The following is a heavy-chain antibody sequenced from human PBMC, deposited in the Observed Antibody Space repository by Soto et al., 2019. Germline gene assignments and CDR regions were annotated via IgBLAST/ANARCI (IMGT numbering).Heavy chain of an antibody. Sequence: QVQLVQSGAEVKKPGSSVKVSCRTSGGNFKNYGFSWVRQAPGQGLEWMGGLIRMFGVANYGQIFQGRLTITADESTSTAYMELSSLKSEDTAVDYCAGEVGGTGLHFWGQGTLVTVSS. CDR3: AGEVGGTGLHF. CDR2: LIRMFGVA. V-gene: IGHV1-69*12. CDR1: GGNFKNYG. J-gene: IGHJ4*02. D-gene: IGHD3-9*01.